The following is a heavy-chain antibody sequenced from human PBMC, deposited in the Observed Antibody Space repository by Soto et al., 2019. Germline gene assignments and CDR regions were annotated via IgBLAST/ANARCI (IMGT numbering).Heavy chain of an antibody. CDR3: AGVAV. CDR2: IKVDGSEK. J-gene: IGHJ4*02. V-gene: IGHV3-7*05. CDR1: GFTFSNYW. D-gene: IGHD6-19*01. Sequence: EVQLVESGGGFVQPGGSLRLSCAASGFTFSNYWMSWVRQAPGKGLEWVANIKVDGSEKYYVDSVKGRFTISRDNAKNSLYLQMHRLRAEDTAVYYCAGVAVRGQGTLVTVSS.